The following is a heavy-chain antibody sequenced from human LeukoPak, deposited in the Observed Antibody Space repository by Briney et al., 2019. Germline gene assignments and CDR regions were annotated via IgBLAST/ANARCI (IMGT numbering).Heavy chain of an antibody. CDR2: ISGSGGGT. V-gene: IGHV3-23*01. CDR3: VKEVGASRFDY. CDR1: GFTFNSFV. Sequence: GGSLRLSCAASGFTFNSFVITWVRQAPGKGLEWVSAISGSGGGTYYADSVKGRFTISRDNSKNTLYLQMNSLRAEETAVYYCVKEVGASRFDYWGQGTLVAVSS. D-gene: IGHD2-15*01. J-gene: IGHJ4*02.